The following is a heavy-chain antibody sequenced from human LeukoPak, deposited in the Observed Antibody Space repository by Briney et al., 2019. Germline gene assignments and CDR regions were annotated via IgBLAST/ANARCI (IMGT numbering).Heavy chain of an antibody. CDR1: GFTVSNNY. Sequence: GGSLRLSCAASGFTVSNNYMSWVRQAPGKGLEWVSISYSDSNTNYADSVKGRFTISRDTSQNTLSLQMNSLRAADTAVYYCVRKNRDFNAAFDIWGQGTVVTVSS. J-gene: IGHJ3*02. D-gene: IGHD1-14*01. CDR2: SYSDSNT. V-gene: IGHV3-53*01. CDR3: VRKNRDFNAAFDI.